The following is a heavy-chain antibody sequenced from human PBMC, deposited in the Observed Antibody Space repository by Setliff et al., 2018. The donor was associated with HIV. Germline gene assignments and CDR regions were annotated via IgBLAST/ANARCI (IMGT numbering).Heavy chain of an antibody. CDR3: ARGLNYYGSGSYLPLGY. Sequence: PSETLSLTCAVYGGSFNDYYWTWIRQPPGKGLEWIGEIDHSGSTKYHASLNSRGTISIDTSKNQISLKLSSVTAADTAVYYCARGLNYYGSGSYLPLGYWGQGMLVTVSS. V-gene: IGHV4-34*01. CDR1: GGSFNDYY. J-gene: IGHJ4*02. CDR2: IDHSGST. D-gene: IGHD3-10*01.